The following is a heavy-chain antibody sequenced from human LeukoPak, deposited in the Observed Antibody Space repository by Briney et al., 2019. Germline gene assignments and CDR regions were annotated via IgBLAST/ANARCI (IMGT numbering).Heavy chain of an antibody. Sequence: SETLSLTCTVAGGSISSYYWSWIRQPPGKGLEWIGYIYYSGSTNYNPSLKSRVTISVDTSKNQFSLKLSSVTAADTAVYYCAKDSGYGDLGCWGQGTLITVSS. CDR3: AKDSGYGDLGC. CDR2: IYYSGST. D-gene: IGHD4-17*01. CDR1: GGSISSYY. V-gene: IGHV4-59*12. J-gene: IGHJ4*02.